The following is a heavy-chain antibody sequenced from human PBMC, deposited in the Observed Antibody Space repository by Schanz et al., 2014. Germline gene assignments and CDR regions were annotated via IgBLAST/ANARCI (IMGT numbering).Heavy chain of an antibody. V-gene: IGHV4-59*12. J-gene: IGHJ6*02. CDR1: GGSMSGYH. Sequence: QVQLQASGPGLVKPSETLSLTCTVSGGSMSGYHWIWIRQPPGKGLEWIVYIYYSGSTYYNPSLKSQITISIDTSKNHFPLRLTSVTAADTAVYYCARARYGLDVWGQGTTVTVSS. CDR2: IYYSGST. CDR3: ARARYGLDV.